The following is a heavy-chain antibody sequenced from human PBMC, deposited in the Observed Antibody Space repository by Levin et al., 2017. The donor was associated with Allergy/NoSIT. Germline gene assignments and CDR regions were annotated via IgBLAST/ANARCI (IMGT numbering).Heavy chain of an antibody. J-gene: IGHJ6*02. CDR2: MNPNSGNT. V-gene: IGHV1-8*01. D-gene: IGHD5-18*01. CDR1: GYTFTSYD. CDR3: ARGGWWIQLWNRGGYYYGMDV. Sequence: VASVKVSCKASGYTFTSYDINWVRQATGQGLEWMGWMNPNSGNTGYAQKFQGRVTMTRNTSISTAYMGLSSLRSEDTAVYYCARGGWWIQLWNRGGYYYGMDVWGQGTTVTVSS.